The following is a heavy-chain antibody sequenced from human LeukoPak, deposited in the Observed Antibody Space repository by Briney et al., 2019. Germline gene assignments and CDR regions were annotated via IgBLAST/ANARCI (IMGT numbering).Heavy chain of an antibody. CDR1: GGSISSYY. J-gene: IGHJ4*02. V-gene: IGHV4-59*01. CDR2: IYYSGST. D-gene: IGHD2-2*01. Sequence: SETLSLTCTVSGGSISSYYWGWIRQPPGKGLEWIGYIYYSGSTNYNPSLKSRVTISVDTSKNQFSLKLSSVTAADTAVYYCARVEGFYCSSSSCPLDHWGQGTLVTVSS. CDR3: ARVEGFYCSSSSCPLDH.